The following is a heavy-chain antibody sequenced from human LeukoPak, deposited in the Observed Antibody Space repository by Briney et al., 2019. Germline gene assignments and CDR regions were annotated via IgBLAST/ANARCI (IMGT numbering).Heavy chain of an antibody. J-gene: IGHJ4*02. D-gene: IGHD6-13*01. CDR2: ISGSGGST. CDR3: AKTARRSSSWYYYFDY. CDR1: GFTFSSYA. V-gene: IGHV3-23*01. Sequence: HAGGPLRLSCAASGFTFSSYAMSWVRQAPGKGLEWVSAISGSGGSTYYADSVKGRFTISRDNSKNTLYLQMNSLRAEDTAVYYCAKTARRSSSWYYYFDYWGQGTLVTVSS.